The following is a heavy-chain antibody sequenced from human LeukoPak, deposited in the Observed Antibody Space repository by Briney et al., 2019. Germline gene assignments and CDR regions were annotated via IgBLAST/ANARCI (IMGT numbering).Heavy chain of an antibody. Sequence: ASVKVSCKASGYTFTGYYMHWVRQAPGQGLEWMGWINPNSGGTNYAQKFQGRVTMTRDTSISTAYMELSRLRSGDTAVYFCARGRVSSSTWYSTYYYYFYMDVWGEGTTVTVSS. CDR2: INPNSGGT. J-gene: IGHJ6*03. V-gene: IGHV1-2*02. D-gene: IGHD6-13*01. CDR1: GYTFTGYY. CDR3: ARGRVSSSTWYSTYYYYFYMDV.